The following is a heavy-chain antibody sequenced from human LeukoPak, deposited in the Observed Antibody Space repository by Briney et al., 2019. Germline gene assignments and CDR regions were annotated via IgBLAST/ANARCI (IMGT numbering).Heavy chain of an antibody. CDR1: GASISSHY. CDR3: ARNYNWGRGNWFDP. V-gene: IGHV4-59*11. D-gene: IGHD1-20*01. Sequence: SETLSFTCTVAGASISSHYWSWIRQPPGKGLEWIGFIYYSASTNSNPSLKSRVTISVDTSKNQFSLKLSSVTAADTAVYYCARNYNWGRGNWFDPWGQGTLVTVSS. CDR2: IYYSAST. J-gene: IGHJ5*02.